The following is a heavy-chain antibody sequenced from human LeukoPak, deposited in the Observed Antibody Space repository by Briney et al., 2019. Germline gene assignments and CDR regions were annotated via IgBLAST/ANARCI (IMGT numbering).Heavy chain of an antibody. D-gene: IGHD3-10*01. V-gene: IGHV1-18*01. CDR1: GYTFTRYG. Sequence: ASVKVSCKASGYTFTRYGISWVRQAPGQGLEWMGWISAYNGNTNYAQKLQGRVTMTTDTSTSTAYMELSSLRSEDTAVYYCARGPLLGGSGSYYVGWGQGTLVTVSS. CDR3: ARGPLLGGSGSYYVG. CDR2: ISAYNGNT. J-gene: IGHJ4*02.